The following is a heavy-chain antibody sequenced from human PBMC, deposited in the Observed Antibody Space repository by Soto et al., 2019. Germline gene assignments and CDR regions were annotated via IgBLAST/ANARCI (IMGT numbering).Heavy chain of an antibody. Sequence: QVDLVQSGAEVKKPGASVTISCKASGSAITRYYIHWVLQAPGRGLEWMGIINPGGGSASYAQKFQDRVTIDKDTSTGTVYMDLRSPRTEDTAVYYCARDTSGWSLNGLDVWGQGTTVNVSS. CDR3: ARDTSGWSLNGLDV. J-gene: IGHJ6*02. CDR2: INPGGGSA. V-gene: IGHV1-46*01. D-gene: IGHD6-19*01. CDR1: GSAITRYY.